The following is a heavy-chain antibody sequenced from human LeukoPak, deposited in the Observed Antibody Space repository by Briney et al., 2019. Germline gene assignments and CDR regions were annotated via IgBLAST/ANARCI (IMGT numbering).Heavy chain of an antibody. D-gene: IGHD3-3*01. CDR3: ARRDYDFWSGPREYYFDY. V-gene: IGHV4-34*01. CDR1: GGSISSYY. J-gene: IGHJ4*02. Sequence: SETLSLTCTVSGGSISSYYWSWIRQPPGKGLEWIGEINHSGSTNYNPSLKSRVTISVDTSKNQFSLKLSSVTAADTAVYYCARRDYDFWSGPREYYFDYWGQGTLVTVSS. CDR2: INHSGST.